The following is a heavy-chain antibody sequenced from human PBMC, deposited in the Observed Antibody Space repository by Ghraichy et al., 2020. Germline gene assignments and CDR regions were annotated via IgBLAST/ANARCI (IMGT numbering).Heavy chain of an antibody. V-gene: IGHV1-24*01. Sequence: ASVKVSCKVSGYTLTELSMHWVRQAPGKGLEWMGGFDPEDGETIYAQKFQGRVTMTEDTSTDTAYMELSSLRSEDTAVYYCATGDVVPAAITFDIWGQGTMVTVSS. CDR1: GYTLTELS. CDR3: ATGDVVPAAITFDI. J-gene: IGHJ3*02. CDR2: FDPEDGET. D-gene: IGHD2-2*01.